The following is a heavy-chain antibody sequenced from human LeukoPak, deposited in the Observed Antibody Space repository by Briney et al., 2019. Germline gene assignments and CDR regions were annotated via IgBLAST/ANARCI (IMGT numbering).Heavy chain of an antibody. J-gene: IGHJ4*02. Sequence: GGSLRLSCSAYGLTFSDHYMDWVRQAPGKGLEWVGRIRKKADSYTTDYAASAKGRFNISRDDSKNSLYLQMNSLETEDTAVYYCTRAEVRGTYYYFDYWGQGTLVSVSS. D-gene: IGHD3-10*01. CDR1: GLTFSDHY. V-gene: IGHV3-72*01. CDR3: TRAEVRGTYYYFDY. CDR2: IRKKADSYTT.